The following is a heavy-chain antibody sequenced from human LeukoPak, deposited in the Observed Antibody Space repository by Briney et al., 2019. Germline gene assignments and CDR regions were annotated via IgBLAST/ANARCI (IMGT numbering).Heavy chain of an antibody. V-gene: IGHV3-73*01. CDR1: GFTFSGSA. CDR3: TRHSHYDSSGPGAFDI. J-gene: IGHJ3*02. CDR2: IRSKANSYAT. D-gene: IGHD3-22*01. Sequence: GGSLRLSCAASGFTFSGSAMHWVRQASGKGLEWVGRIRSKANSYATAHAASVKGRFTISRDDSKNTAYLQMNSLKTEDTAVYYCTRHSHYDSSGPGAFDIWGQGTMVTVSS.